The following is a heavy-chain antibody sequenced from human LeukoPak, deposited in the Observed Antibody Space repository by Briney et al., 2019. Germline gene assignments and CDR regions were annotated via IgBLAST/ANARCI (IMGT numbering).Heavy chain of an antibody. CDR2: FDPEDGET. D-gene: IGHD1-26*01. CDR3: ATGVGPPLLGGRTYFDY. CDR1: GYTLTELS. J-gene: IGHJ4*02. Sequence: ASVKVSCTVSGYTLTELSMHWVRQAPGKGLEWMGGFDPEDGETIYAQKFQGRVTMTEDTSTDTAYMELSSLRSEDTAVYYCATGVGPPLLGGRTYFDYWGQGTLVTVSS. V-gene: IGHV1-24*01.